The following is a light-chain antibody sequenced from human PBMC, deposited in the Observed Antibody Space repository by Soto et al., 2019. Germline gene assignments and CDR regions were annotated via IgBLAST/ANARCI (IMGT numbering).Light chain of an antibody. CDR2: GAS. V-gene: IGKV3-15*01. J-gene: IGKJ2*01. Sequence: EIVMTQSPATLSVSPGERATLSCRASQSVSSNLAWYQQKPGQAPRLLIYGASTRANGIPARFSGSGSGTDFTLTINSLQSEDFAVYYCQQYNNWLYTFGQGTKVDIK. CDR3: QQYNNWLYT. CDR1: QSVSSN.